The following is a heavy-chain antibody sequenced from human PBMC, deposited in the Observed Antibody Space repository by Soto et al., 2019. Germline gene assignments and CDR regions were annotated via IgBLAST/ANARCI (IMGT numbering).Heavy chain of an antibody. CDR2: IYYSGST. V-gene: IGHV4-59*01. CDR3: ARYSYGYPGEGDYFDY. CDR1: GGSISSYY. Sequence: QVQLQESGPGLVKPSETLSLTCTVSGGSISSYYWSWIRQPPGKGLEWIGYIYYSGSTNYNPSLKSRVTISVDPTKNQFSLKLSSVTAADTAVYYCARYSYGYPGEGDYFDYWGQGTLVTVSS. J-gene: IGHJ4*02. D-gene: IGHD5-18*01.